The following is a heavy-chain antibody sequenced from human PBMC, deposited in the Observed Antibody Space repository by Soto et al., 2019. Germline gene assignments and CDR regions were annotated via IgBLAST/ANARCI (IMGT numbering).Heavy chain of an antibody. D-gene: IGHD6-25*01. CDR1: GYSFTTYI. V-gene: IGHV1-18*01. CDR2: IAAYNGNP. CDR3: ARIAAESDFALDV. J-gene: IGHJ6*02. Sequence: GASVKVSCKASGYSFTTYIISWVRQTAGQGLEWMGWIAAYNGNPNYPQNLQGRVTMTIDPSTSTAYMELTSLRSDDTAVYYCARIAAESDFALDVWVQGTTVTVSS.